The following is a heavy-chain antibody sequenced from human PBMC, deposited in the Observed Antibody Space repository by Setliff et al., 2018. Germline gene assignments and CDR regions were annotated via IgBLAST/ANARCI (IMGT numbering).Heavy chain of an antibody. Sequence: SETLSLTCAVYGGSFSGYYWSWVRQPPGKGLEWIGEINHSGSTNYNPSLKSRVTISVDTSKNQFSLKLSSVTAADTAVYYCARGLRGGAAGHLQYYYYMDVWGKGTTVTVSS. D-gene: IGHD2-15*01. CDR2: INHSGST. J-gene: IGHJ6*03. CDR1: GGSFSGYY. CDR3: ARGLRGGAAGHLQYYYYMDV. V-gene: IGHV4-34*01.